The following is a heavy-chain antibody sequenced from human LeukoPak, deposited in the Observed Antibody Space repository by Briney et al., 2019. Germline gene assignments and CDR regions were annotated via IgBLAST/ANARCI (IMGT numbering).Heavy chain of an antibody. CDR1: GFTFSSYS. CDR3: ARDEFIAARPYFDY. D-gene: IGHD6-6*01. CDR2: ISSSSSYI. J-gene: IGHJ4*02. Sequence: GGSLRLSCAASGFTFSSYSMNWVRQAPGKGLEWVSSISSSSSYIYYADSVKGRFTISRDNAKNSLYLQMNSLRAEDTAVYYCARDEFIAARPYFDYWGQGTLVTVSS. V-gene: IGHV3-21*01.